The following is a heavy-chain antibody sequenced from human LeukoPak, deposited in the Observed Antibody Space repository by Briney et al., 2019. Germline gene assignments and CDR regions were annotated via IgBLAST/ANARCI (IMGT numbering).Heavy chain of an antibody. J-gene: IGHJ4*02. CDR3: ARDSRTVTSNFDY. CDR2: IKQGGSEK. Sequence: PGGSLRLSCAASGFTFSSYWMSWVRQAPGKGLEWVANIKQGGSEKYYVDSVKGRFTISRDNAKSSLYLQMNSLRAEDTAVYYCARDSRTVTSNFDYWGQGTLVTVSS. D-gene: IGHD4-11*01. V-gene: IGHV3-7*01. CDR1: GFTFSSYW.